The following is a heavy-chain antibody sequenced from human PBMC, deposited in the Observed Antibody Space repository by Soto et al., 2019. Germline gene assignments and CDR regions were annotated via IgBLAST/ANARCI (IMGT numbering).Heavy chain of an antibody. CDR1: GFTFSNFW. V-gene: IGHV3-7*04. CDR3: AKDASGWSVT. CDR2: MNQDGSEK. D-gene: IGHD6-19*01. J-gene: IGHJ5*02. Sequence: EVQLVESGGDLVQPGGSLRLSCAASGFTFSNFWMSWVRQTPGRGLEWVANMNQDGSEKYYLDSVRGRFTISRDNAKNSLSLQINSLRAEDTAVYYCAKDASGWSVTWGQGTPVSVSS.